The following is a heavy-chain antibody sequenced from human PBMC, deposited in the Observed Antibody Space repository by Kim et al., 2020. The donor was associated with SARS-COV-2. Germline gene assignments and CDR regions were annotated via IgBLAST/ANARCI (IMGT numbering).Heavy chain of an antibody. D-gene: IGHD2-15*01. CDR3: ATPALDSPDYYYYGMDV. Sequence: GGSLRLSCAASGFTVSSNYMSWVRQAPGKGLEWVSVIYSGGSTYYADSVKGRFTISRDNSKNTLYLQMNSLRAEDTAVYYCATPALDSPDYYYYGMDVWGQGTTVTVSS. CDR1: GFTVSSNY. CDR2: IYSGGST. V-gene: IGHV3-53*01. J-gene: IGHJ6*02.